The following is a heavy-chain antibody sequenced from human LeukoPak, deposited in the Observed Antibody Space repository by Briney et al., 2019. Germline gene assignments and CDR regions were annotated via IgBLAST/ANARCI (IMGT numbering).Heavy chain of an antibody. CDR2: IKSKTDGGTT. CDR1: GFTFSNAW. Sequence: GGSLRLSCAASGFTFSNAWMSWVRQAPGKGLEWVGRIKSKTDGGTTDYAAPVKGRFTISRDDSKNTLYLQMNSLKTEDTAVYYCTTDPWPFNSGWYHPFDYWGQGTLVTVSS. D-gene: IGHD6-19*01. CDR3: TTDPWPFNSGWYHPFDY. V-gene: IGHV3-15*01. J-gene: IGHJ4*02.